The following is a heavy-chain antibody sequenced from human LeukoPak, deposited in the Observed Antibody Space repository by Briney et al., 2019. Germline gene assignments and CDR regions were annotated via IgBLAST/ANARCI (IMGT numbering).Heavy chain of an antibody. D-gene: IGHD2-8*01. Sequence: PGGSLRLSCAASGFTFSTYEMHWVRQAPGKGLEWVSYISSSSNTVYYVDSVKGRFTISRDNAKNSLYLQMNSLRAEDTAVYYCARDNGKNSYYYYGMDVWGKGTAVTASS. J-gene: IGHJ6*04. V-gene: IGHV3-48*03. CDR1: GFTFSTYE. CDR3: ARDNGKNSYYYYGMDV. CDR2: ISSSSNTV.